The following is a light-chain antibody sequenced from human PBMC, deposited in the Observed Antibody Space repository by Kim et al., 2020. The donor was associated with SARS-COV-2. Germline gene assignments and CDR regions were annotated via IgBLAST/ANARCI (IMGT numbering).Light chain of an antibody. Sequence: FAPGGGATLFCETSLSLSACSLAWCQQRPGQSPRLLIYGACTRAPGIPDRFSGSGSGTDFTLTISRLGTEDFAVYFCQHDGTSPYTFGRGTKLEI. V-gene: IGKV3-20*01. CDR1: LSLSACS. CDR2: GAC. J-gene: IGKJ2*01. CDR3: QHDGTSPYT.